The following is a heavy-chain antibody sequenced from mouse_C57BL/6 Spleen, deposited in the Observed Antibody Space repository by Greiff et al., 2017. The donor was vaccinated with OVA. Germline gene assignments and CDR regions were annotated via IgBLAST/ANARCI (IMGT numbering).Heavy chain of an antibody. CDR3: ARGGDDGDYGYAMDY. J-gene: IGHJ4*01. CDR2: INYDGSST. V-gene: IGHV5-16*01. D-gene: IGHD2-3*01. CDR1: GFTFSDYY. Sequence: EVKLMESEGGLVQPGSSMKLSCTASGFTFSDYYMAWVRQVPEKGLEWVANINYDGSSTYYLDSLKSRFIISRDNAKNILYLQMSSLKSEDTATYYGARGGDDGDYGYAMDYWGQGTSVTVSS.